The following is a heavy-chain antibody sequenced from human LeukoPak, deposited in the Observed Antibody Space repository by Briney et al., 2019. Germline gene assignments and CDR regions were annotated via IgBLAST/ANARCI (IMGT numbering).Heavy chain of an antibody. D-gene: IGHD2-8*01. CDR2: ISASGGST. CDR3: ARYDKIVYSCASLDY. V-gene: IGHV3-23*01. J-gene: IGHJ4*02. Sequence: GGSLRLSCAASGFTFSSSAMSWVRQVPGKGLEWVSGISASGGSTYYADSVKGRFTISRDNSKNTLYLQTNSLRAEDTAVFYCARYDKIVYSCASLDYWGQGTLVTVSS. CDR1: GFTFSSSA.